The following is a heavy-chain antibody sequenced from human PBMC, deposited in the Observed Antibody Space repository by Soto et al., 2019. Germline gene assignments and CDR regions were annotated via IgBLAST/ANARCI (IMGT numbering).Heavy chain of an antibody. CDR1: GGTFSGYA. D-gene: IGHD1-1*01. J-gene: IGHJ6*02. Sequence: QVQLVQSGAEVKKPGSSVKVSCKASGGTFSGYAISWVRQAPGQGLEWMGGIILIFGTANYAQKFQGRVTITADESTSTAYMELSSLRSEDTAVYYCASPTKPLYYYYGMDVWGQGTTVTVSS. V-gene: IGHV1-69*12. CDR2: IILIFGTA. CDR3: ASPTKPLYYYYGMDV.